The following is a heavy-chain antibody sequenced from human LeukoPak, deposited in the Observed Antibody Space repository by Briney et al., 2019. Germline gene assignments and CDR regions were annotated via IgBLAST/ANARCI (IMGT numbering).Heavy chain of an antibody. V-gene: IGHV1-24*01. J-gene: IGHJ4*02. CDR1: GYTLTELS. Sequence: ASVKVSCKVSGYTLTELSMHWVRQAPGKGLEWMGGFDPEDGETIYAQKFQGRVAMTEDTSTDTAYMELSSLRSEDTAVYYCATRTTTKSGLWFVELLLFDYWGQGTLVTVSS. D-gene: IGHD3-10*01. CDR2: FDPEDGET. CDR3: ATRTTTKSGLWFVELLLFDY.